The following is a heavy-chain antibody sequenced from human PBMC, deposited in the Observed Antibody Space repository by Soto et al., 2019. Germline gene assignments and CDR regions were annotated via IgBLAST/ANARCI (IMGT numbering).Heavy chain of an antibody. CDR2: VWYDGST. CDR1: GGSISGYY. J-gene: IGHJ6*02. CDR3: ASYYRGHYYGMDV. D-gene: IGHD3-10*01. Sequence: PSETLSLTCTVSGGSISGYYWSWIRQPPGKGLEWIGYVWYDGSTNYNPSLKSRVTISLDTSKNQFSLKLSSVTAADTAVYYCASYYRGHYYGMDVWGQGTTVTVSS. V-gene: IGHV4-59*01.